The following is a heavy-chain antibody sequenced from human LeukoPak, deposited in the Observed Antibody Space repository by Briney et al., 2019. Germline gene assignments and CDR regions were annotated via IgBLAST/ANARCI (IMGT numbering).Heavy chain of an antibody. J-gene: IGHJ4*02. CDR2: INHSGST. V-gene: IGHV4-34*01. CDR3: ASRSIDYGGNYYFDS. D-gene: IGHD4-23*01. Sequence: PSETLSLTCAVYGGSFSGYYWSWIRRPPGKGLEWIGEINHSGSTKYNPSLKSRVTISVDTSKNQFSLKLSSVIAADTAVYYCASRSIDYGGNYYFDSWGQGTLVTVSS. CDR1: GGSFSGYY.